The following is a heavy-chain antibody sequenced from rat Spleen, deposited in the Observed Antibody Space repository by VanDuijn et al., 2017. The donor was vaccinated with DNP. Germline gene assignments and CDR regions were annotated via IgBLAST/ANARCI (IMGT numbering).Heavy chain of an antibody. Sequence: EVQLVESGGGLVSPGRSLKLSCAGSGFTFSDYYMAWVRQAPTKGLDWVASISYDGSSTYYRDSVKGRLTISRDNAKSMLYLQVDSLRPEDTATYYCARHMDTGPYYAMDVWGRGISVTVSS. CDR2: ISYDGSST. V-gene: IGHV5-7*01. CDR1: GFTFSDYY. J-gene: IGHJ4*01. D-gene: IGHD4-1*01. CDR3: ARHMDTGPYYAMDV.